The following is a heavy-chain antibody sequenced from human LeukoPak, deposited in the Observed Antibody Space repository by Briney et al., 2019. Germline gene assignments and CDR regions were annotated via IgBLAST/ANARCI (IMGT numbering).Heavy chain of an antibody. CDR1: GGSISNYY. Sequence: SETLSLTCTVSGGSISNYYLSWIRQPPGKGLQWIGYIYYSGSTYYNPSLKSRVTISVNTSKNQFSLEVRSVTAADTAVYFCARAAHVGLPVPLNW. J-gene: IGHJ5*01. D-gene: IGHD2-15*01. CDR2: IYYSGST. CDR3: ARAAHVGLPVPLNW. V-gene: IGHV4-59*01.